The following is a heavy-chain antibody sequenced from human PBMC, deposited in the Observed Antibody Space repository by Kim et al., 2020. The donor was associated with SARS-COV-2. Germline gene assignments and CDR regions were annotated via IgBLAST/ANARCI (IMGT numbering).Heavy chain of an antibody. D-gene: IGHD3-10*01. J-gene: IGHJ4*02. CDR3: ARLGYYGSGSYYNVFDY. Sequence: SETLSLTCTVSGGSISSSSYYWGWIRQPPGKGLEWIGSIYYSGSTYYNPSLKSRVTISVDTSKNQFSLKLSSVTAADTAVYYCARLGYYGSGSYYNVFDYWGQGTLVTVSS. CDR1: GGSISSSSYY. V-gene: IGHV4-39*01. CDR2: IYYSGST.